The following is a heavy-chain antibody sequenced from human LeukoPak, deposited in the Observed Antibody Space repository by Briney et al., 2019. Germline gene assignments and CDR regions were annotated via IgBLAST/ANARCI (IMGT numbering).Heavy chain of an antibody. CDR3: ARGGKRVDYDISTGYFGLRMGYFDY. CDR2: INHSGST. D-gene: IGHD3-9*01. J-gene: IGHJ4*02. CDR1: GGSFSGYY. V-gene: IGHV4-34*01. Sequence: SETLSLTCAVYGGSFSGYYWSWIRQPPGKGLEWIGEINHSGSTNYNPSLKSRVTISVDTSKNQFSLKLSSVTAADTAVYYCARGGKRVDYDISTGYFGLRMGYFDYWGQGTLVTVSS.